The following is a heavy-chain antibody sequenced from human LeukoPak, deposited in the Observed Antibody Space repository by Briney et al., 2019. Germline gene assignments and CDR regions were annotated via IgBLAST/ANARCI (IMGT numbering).Heavy chain of an antibody. CDR1: GVIVSGRY. V-gene: IGHV3-53*01. CDR3: AREGSFDSSGYNDALDI. J-gene: IGHJ3*02. Sequence: GSLRLSCAASGVIVSGRYMSWVRQAPGKGLEWGSVIRSDGSTSYADSVKGRFTISRDNSKNTLYLQMNSLRAEDTAVYYCAREGSFDSSGYNDALDIWGQGTMVTVSA. CDR2: IRSDGST. D-gene: IGHD3-22*01.